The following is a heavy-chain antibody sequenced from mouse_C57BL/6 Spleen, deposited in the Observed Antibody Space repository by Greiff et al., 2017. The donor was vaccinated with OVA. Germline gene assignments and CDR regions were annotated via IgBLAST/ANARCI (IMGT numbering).Heavy chain of an antibody. CDR2: IHPSDSDT. CDR1: GYTFTSYW. CDR3: AMEGYERGDAMDY. Sequence: QVQLQQPGAELVKPGASVKVSCKASGYTFTSYWMHWVKQRPGQGLEWIGRIHPSDSDTNYNQKFKGKATLTVDTSSSTAYVQLSSLTSEDSAVYYCAMEGYERGDAMDYWGQGTSVTVSS. J-gene: IGHJ4*01. V-gene: IGHV1-74*01. D-gene: IGHD2-2*01.